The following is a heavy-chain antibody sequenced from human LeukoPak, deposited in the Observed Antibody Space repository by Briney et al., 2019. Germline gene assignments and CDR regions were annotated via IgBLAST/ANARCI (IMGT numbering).Heavy chain of an antibody. CDR1: GFTFSSYW. D-gene: IGHD2-15*01. J-gene: IGHJ4*02. CDR2: ISGSGGST. Sequence: GGSLRLSCAASGFTFSSYWMSWVRQAPGKGLEWVSAISGSGGSTYYADSVKGRFTISRDNSKNTLYLQMNSLRAEDTAVYYCAKFLAGALYYFDYWGQGTLVTVSS. V-gene: IGHV3-23*01. CDR3: AKFLAGALYYFDY.